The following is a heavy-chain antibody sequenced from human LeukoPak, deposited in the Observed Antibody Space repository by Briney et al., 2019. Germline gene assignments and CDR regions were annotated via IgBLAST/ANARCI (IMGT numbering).Heavy chain of an antibody. CDR1: GFTFDDYG. CDR3: TRDIGGRSAY. CDR2: LNEDGGIT. Sequence: GGSLRLSCAASGFTFDDYGMSWVRQAPGEGLVWVSRLNEDGGITNYADFAKGRFTISRDNARNTLYLQMNSLSADDTAVYYCTRDIGGRSAYWGQGALVTVSS. D-gene: IGHD3-16*01. V-gene: IGHV3-74*01. J-gene: IGHJ4*02.